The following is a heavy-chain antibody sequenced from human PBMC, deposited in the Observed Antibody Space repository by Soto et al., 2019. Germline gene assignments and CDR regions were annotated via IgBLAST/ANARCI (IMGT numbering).Heavy chain of an antibody. CDR3: ARRSSGSYYAAFDV. CDR1: GFTFSTYH. Sequence: GGSLRLSCAASGFTFSTYHMTWVRQAPGKGLEWVSSIHGSGETTYYAESVKGRLIISRDNSKNTLYLQMDSLRVDDTAVYFCARRSSGSYYAAFDVWGQGTVVTVSS. CDR2: IHGSGETT. V-gene: IGHV3-23*01. J-gene: IGHJ3*01. D-gene: IGHD1-26*01.